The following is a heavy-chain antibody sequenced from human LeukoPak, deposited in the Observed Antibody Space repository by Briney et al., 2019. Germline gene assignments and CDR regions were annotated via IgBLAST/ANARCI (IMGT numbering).Heavy chain of an antibody. D-gene: IGHD3-10*01. J-gene: IGHJ4*02. CDR1: GFTFSAHA. CDR3: AKDRSRHYGSGSYYIPTLDY. CDR2: ISSSGSST. Sequence: GGSLRLSCTASGFTFSAHAMNWVRQAPGKGLEWVSAISSSGSSTYYADSVKGRFTISRDNSMYTLYLQMDSLRAEDTAVYYCAKDRSRHYGSGSYYIPTLDYWGQRTLVTVSS. V-gene: IGHV3-23*01.